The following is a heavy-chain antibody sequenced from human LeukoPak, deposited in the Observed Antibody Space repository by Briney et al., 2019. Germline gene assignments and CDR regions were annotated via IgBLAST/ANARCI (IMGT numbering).Heavy chain of an antibody. CDR3: ARDDESATNLGY. V-gene: IGHV3-74*01. CDR2: INSDGSAT. J-gene: IGHJ4*02. D-gene: IGHD5-12*01. CDR1: GFTFSSPW. Sequence: GGSLRLSCAASGFTFSSPWMHWVRQAPGKGLVWVSRINSDGSATAYADSVKGRFTISRDNAENTLYLQMNSLRAEDTAVYYCARDDESATNLGYWGQGTLVTVSS.